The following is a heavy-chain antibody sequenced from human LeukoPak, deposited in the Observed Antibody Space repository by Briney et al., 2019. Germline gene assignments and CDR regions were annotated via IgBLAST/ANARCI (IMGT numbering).Heavy chain of an antibody. CDR1: GFXFSSYS. D-gene: IGHD2-15*01. Sequence: GSLRLSCAASGFXFSSYSMNWVRQAPGKGLEWVSCIISSSSYIYYADSVKGRFTISRDNAKNSLYLQMNSLRAEDTAVYYCASLEAAYYYYYGMDVWGQGTTVTVSS. J-gene: IGHJ6*02. CDR2: IISSSSYI. V-gene: IGHV3-21*01. CDR3: ASLEAAYYYYYGMDV.